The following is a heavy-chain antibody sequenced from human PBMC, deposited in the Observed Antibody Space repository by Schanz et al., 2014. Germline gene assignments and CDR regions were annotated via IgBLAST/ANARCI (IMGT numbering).Heavy chain of an antibody. CDR3: ARPPHDSSGYYPFDY. CDR2: INSDGTKR. J-gene: IGHJ4*03. D-gene: IGHD3-22*01. CDR1: GFTLSSYG. Sequence: QVRLVESGGGVVQPGRSLRLSCAASGFTLSSYGMHWVRQAPGKGLEWVAFINSDGTKRFYADSVKSRFTISRDNSKNTLYLQMNSLRAEDTAVYYCARPPHDSSGYYPFDYWGQGTTVTVSS. V-gene: IGHV3-33*08.